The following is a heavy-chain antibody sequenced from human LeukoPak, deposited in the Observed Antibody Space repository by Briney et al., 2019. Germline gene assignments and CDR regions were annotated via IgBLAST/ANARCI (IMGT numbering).Heavy chain of an antibody. CDR2: IYTSGST. D-gene: IGHD4-17*01. V-gene: IGHV4-4*09. CDR3: ARHTGDYGDYVGSWFDP. CDR1: GGSISSYY. Sequence: PSETLSLTCTVYGGSISSYYWSWIRQPPGKGLEWIGYIYTSGSTNYNPSLKRRVTISVDTSKNQFSLKLSSVTAADTAVYYCARHTGDYGDYVGSWFDPWGQGTLVTVSS. J-gene: IGHJ5*02.